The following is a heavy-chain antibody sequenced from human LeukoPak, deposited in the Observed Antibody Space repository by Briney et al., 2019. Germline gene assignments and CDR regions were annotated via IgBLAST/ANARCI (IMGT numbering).Heavy chain of an antibody. CDR3: ARNNRGSGSYSPLDC. V-gene: IGHV4-31*03. CDR2: IYYSGST. Sequence: PSETLSLTCTVSGGSISSGGYYWSWIRQHPGKGLEWIGYIYYSGSTYYNPSLKSRVTISVDTSKNQFSLKLSSVTAADTAVYYCARNNRGSGSYSPLDCWGQGTLVTVSS. J-gene: IGHJ4*02. D-gene: IGHD3-10*01. CDR1: GGSISSGGYY.